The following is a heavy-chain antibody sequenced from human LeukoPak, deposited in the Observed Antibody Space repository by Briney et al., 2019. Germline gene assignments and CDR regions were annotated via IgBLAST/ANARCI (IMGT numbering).Heavy chain of an antibody. V-gene: IGHV1-18*01. Sequence: VASVTVSCKASGYTFTNYGFTWVRQAPGQGHEWMGWISVSHGNTIYAQKLQGRVTMTTDTSTSTAYMELRSLRSDETAVYYCARGIAYFDYWGQGTLVTVSS. CDR3: ARGIAYFDY. J-gene: IGHJ4*02. D-gene: IGHD6-13*01. CDR2: ISVSHGNT. CDR1: GYTFTNYG.